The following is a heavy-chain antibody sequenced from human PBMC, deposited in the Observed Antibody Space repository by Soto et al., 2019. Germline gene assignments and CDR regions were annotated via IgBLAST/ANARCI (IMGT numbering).Heavy chain of an antibody. V-gene: IGHV4-4*07. Sequence: SETLSLTCTVSGASISGFYWSWIRKSAGKGLEWIGRIYATGTTDYSPSLKSRVMMSVDTSKKQFSLKLRSVTAADTAVYYCVRDGTKTLRDWFDPWGQGISVTVYS. CDR2: IYATGTT. D-gene: IGHD1-1*01. CDR3: VRDGTKTLRDWFDP. CDR1: GASISGFY. J-gene: IGHJ5*02.